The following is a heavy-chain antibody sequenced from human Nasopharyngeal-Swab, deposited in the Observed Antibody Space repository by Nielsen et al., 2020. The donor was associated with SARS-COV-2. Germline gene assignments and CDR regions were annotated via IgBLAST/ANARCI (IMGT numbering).Heavy chain of an antibody. D-gene: IGHD5-18*01. Sequence: GESLKISCAASGFTFSNYWMHWVRQAPGKGLVWVSRINSDGSSTSYADSVKGRFTISRDNAKNTLFLQMNSLRGEDTAVYYCASPRHGYGTYYYYGMDVWGQGTTVTVSS. CDR1: GFTFSNYW. CDR3: ASPRHGYGTYYYYGMDV. CDR2: INSDGSST. J-gene: IGHJ6*02. V-gene: IGHV3-74*01.